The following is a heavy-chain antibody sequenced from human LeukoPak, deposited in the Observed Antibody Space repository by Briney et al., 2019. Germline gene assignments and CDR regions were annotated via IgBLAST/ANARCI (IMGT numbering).Heavy chain of an antibody. V-gene: IGHV4-34*01. CDR2: INHSGST. Sequence: SETLSLTCAVYGGSFSGYYWSWIRQPPGKGLEWIGEINHSGSTNYNPSLKSRVTISVDTSKNQFSLKLSSVTAADTAVYYCARDPYYDSSGYPLDVWGQGTTVTVSS. J-gene: IGHJ6*02. CDR1: GGSFSGYY. D-gene: IGHD3-22*01. CDR3: ARDPYYDSSGYPLDV.